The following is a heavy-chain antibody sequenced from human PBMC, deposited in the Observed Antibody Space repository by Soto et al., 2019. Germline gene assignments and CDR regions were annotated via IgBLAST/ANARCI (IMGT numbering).Heavy chain of an antibody. CDR3: ARGGAPRPGY. CDR1: GGSISSGGYY. D-gene: IGHD6-6*01. J-gene: IGHJ4*02. Sequence: QVKLQESGPGLVKPSQTLSLTCTVSGGSISSGGYYWSWIRQHPGKGLEWIGYIYYTGSSYYNPSLKSRVTISVDTSKNPFSLKLSSVTAADTAVYYCARGGAPRPGYWGQGTLVTVSS. CDR2: IYYTGSS. V-gene: IGHV4-31*03.